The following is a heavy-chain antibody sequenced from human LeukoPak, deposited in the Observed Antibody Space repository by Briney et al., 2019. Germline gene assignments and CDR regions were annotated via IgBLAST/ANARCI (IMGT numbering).Heavy chain of an antibody. J-gene: IGHJ4*02. CDR3: ARLYYDSSGYYQICYFDY. D-gene: IGHD3-22*01. CDR2: IYYSGST. V-gene: IGHV4-39*01. CDR1: GGSISSSSYY. Sequence: SETLSLTCTVSGGSISSSSYYWGWIRQPPGKGLEWIGSIYYSGSTYYNPSLKSRVTISVETSKNQFSLNLSSVTAADSAVYYCARLYYDSSGYYQICYFDYWGQGTLVTVSS.